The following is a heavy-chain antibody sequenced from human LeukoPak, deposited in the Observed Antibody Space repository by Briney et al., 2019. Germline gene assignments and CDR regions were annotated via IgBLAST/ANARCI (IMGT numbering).Heavy chain of an antibody. CDR3: AKAGGWYGSALGY. CDR1: GGSISSYY. CDR2: IYYSGST. D-gene: IGHD6-19*01. Sequence: PSETLSLTCSVSGGSISSYYWSSIRQPPGKGLEWIGYIYYSGSTNYNPSLKSRVTISVDTSKNQFSLKLSSVTAADTAVYYCAKAGGWYGSALGYWGQGTLVTVSS. V-gene: IGHV4-59*08. J-gene: IGHJ4*02.